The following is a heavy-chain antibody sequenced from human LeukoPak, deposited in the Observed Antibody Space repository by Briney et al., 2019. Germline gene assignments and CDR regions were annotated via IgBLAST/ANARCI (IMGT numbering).Heavy chain of an antibody. CDR2: IYTSGRT. Sequence: PSQTLSLTCTVSGGSISSGSFYWNWIRPPAGQGLEWIGRIYTSGRTNYNPSLKSRVTISVDTSMNQFSLKLSSVTAADTAVYDCERQGYSYGSSLDYWGQGTLVTVSS. CDR3: ERQGYSYGSSLDY. D-gene: IGHD5-18*01. CDR1: GGSISSGSFY. V-gene: IGHV4-61*02. J-gene: IGHJ4*02.